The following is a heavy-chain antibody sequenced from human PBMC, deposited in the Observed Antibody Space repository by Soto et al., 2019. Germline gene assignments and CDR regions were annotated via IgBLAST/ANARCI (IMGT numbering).Heavy chain of an antibody. CDR3: ARIGRKLGTHYWYFDL. CDR1: GWSFSGYY. V-gene: IGHV4-34*01. J-gene: IGHJ2*01. CDR2: INHSGST. Sequence: PSETLSLTCAVYGWSFSGYYWSWIRQPPGKGLEWIGEINHSGSTNYNPSLKSRVTISVDTSKNQFSLKLSSVTAADTAVYYCARIGRKLGTHYWYFDLWGRGTLVTAPQ. D-gene: IGHD7-27*01.